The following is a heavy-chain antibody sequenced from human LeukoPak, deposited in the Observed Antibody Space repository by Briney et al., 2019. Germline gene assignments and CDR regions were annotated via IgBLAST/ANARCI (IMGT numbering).Heavy chain of an antibody. CDR2: IYPGDSDT. D-gene: IGHD2-2*02. J-gene: IGHJ5*02. CDR1: GYSFTSYW. CDR3: ARRVVVVPAAIGNNWFDP. V-gene: IGHV5-51*01. Sequence: GESLKISCKGSGYSFTSYWIGWVRQMPGKGLEWMGIIYPGDSDTRYSPSFQGQVTISADKSISTAYLQWSSLKASDTAMYYCARRVVVVPAAIGNNWFDPWGQGTLVTVSS.